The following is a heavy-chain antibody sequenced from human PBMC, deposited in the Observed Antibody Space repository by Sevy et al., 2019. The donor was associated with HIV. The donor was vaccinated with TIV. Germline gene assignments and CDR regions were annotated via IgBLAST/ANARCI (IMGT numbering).Heavy chain of an antibody. CDR2: INRDGTIT. V-gene: IGHV3-74*01. CDR1: GFTFSHYW. CDR3: ARDHDAGWSPGDDFDY. J-gene: IGHJ4*02. D-gene: IGHD6-19*01. Sequence: GGCLRLSCAASGFTFSHYWMHWVRQAPGKGLVWVSRINRDGTITTYTDPVKGRFTISRDNAKDTVYLQMNSLRPEDTAVYYCARDHDAGWSPGDDFDYWGQGNLVTVSS.